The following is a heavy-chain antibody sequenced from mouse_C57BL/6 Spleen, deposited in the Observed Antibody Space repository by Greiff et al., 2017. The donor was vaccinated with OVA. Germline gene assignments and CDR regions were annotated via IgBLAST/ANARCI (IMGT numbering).Heavy chain of an antibody. CDR1: GYTFTSYW. CDR3: ARDPYYEKGYFDV. J-gene: IGHJ1*03. CDR2: IDPSDSYT. V-gene: IGHV1-69*01. Sequence: QVQLQQPGAELVMPGASVKLSCKASGYTFTSYWMHWVKQRPGQGLEWIGEIDPSDSYTNYNQKFKGKSTLTVDKSSSTAYMQLSSLTSEDSAVYYCARDPYYEKGYFDVWGTGTTVTVSS. D-gene: IGHD2-10*01.